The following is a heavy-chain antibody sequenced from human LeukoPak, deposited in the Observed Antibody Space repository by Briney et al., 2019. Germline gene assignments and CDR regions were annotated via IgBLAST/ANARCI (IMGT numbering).Heavy chain of an antibody. CDR1: GGSISSSSYY. D-gene: IGHD6-13*01. J-gene: IGHJ4*02. CDR2: IYYSGST. V-gene: IGHV4-39*07. Sequence: SETLSLTCTVSGGSISSSSYYWGWIRQPPGKGLEWIGSIYYSGSTYYNPSLKSRVTISVDTSKNQFSLKLSSVTAADTAVYFCARVFSYSSSWSFDYWGLGTLVTVSS. CDR3: ARVFSYSSSWSFDY.